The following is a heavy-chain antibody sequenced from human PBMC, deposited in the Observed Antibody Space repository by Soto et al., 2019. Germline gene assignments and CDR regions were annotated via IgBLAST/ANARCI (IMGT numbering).Heavy chain of an antibody. CDR2: ISSSRSYT. J-gene: IGHJ4*02. D-gene: IGHD3-9*01. V-gene: IGHV3-11*06. CDR1: GFTFSDYY. CDR3: ARARGYFDWLPDY. Sequence: GSLRLSCAASGFTFSDYYMSWIRQAPGKGLEWVSYISSSRSYTNCADSVKGRFTISRDNAKNSLYLQMNSLRAEDTAVYYCARARGYFDWLPDYWGQGTLVTVSS.